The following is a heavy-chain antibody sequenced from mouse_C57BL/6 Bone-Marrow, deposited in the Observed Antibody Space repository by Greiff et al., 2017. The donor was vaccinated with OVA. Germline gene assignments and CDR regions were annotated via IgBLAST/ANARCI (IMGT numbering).Heavy chain of an antibody. CDR3: TREAYRYFDV. CDR2: IDPETGGT. J-gene: IGHJ1*03. Sequence: VQLQQSGAELVRPGASVTLSCKASGYTFTDYEMHWVKQTPVHGLEWIGAIDPETGGTAYNQKFKGKAILTADKSSSTAYMGLRSLTSEDSAVYYCTREAYRYFDVWGTGTTVTVSS. CDR1: GYTFTDYE. D-gene: IGHD6-5*01. V-gene: IGHV1-15*01.